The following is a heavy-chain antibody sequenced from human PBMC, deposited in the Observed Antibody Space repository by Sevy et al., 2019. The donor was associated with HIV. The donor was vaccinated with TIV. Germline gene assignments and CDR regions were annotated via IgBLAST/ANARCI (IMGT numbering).Heavy chain of an antibody. V-gene: IGHV3-53*01. CDR2: IWLGGTT. D-gene: IGHD3-3*01. Sequence: GGSLRLSCAVSGFTVSSNFMSWVRQAPGKGLEWVSVIWLGGTTYYADSVKGRFTISRDNSKNTMYLHMNSLRAEDTAVYYCARGKHVSDYYGSFDYWGQGTLVTVSS. CDR1: GFTVSSNF. J-gene: IGHJ4*02. CDR3: ARGKHVSDYYGSFDY.